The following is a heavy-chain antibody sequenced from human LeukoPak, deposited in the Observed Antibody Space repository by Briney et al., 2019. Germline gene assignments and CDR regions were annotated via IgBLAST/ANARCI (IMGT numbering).Heavy chain of an antibody. V-gene: IGHV4-34*01. J-gene: IGHJ3*02. CDR3: ARAGTTMEAFDI. CDR2: INHSGST. Sequence: SETLSLTCAVYGGSFSGYYWSWIRQPPRKGLEWIGEINHSGSTNYNPSLKSRVTISVDTSKNQFSLNLSSVTAADTAVYYCARAGTTMEAFDIWGQGTMVTVSS. CDR1: GGSFSGYY. D-gene: IGHD1-1*01.